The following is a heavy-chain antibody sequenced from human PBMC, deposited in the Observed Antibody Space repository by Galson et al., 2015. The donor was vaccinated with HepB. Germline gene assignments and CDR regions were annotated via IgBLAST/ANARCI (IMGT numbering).Heavy chain of an antibody. CDR2: ISGSGGST. V-gene: IGHV3-23*01. J-gene: IGHJ4*02. Sequence: SLRLSCAASGFTFSNYAMNWARQAPGKGLEWVSTISGSGGSTYYGDSLKGRFTISRDNSRNTLYLQMNSLRAEDTAVYYCASLRGDIVVVPADLSFDYWGQGTLVTVSS. CDR3: ASLRGDIVVVPADLSFDY. CDR1: GFTFSNYA. D-gene: IGHD2-2*01.